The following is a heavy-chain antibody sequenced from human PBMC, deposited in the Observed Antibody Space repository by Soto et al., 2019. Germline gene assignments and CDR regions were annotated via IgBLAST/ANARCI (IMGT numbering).Heavy chain of an antibody. CDR2: ITSDSSNV. CDR1: GFTFSTYS. D-gene: IGHD2-15*01. V-gene: IGHV3-21*01. Sequence: EVQLVESGGGLVKPGGSLRLSCAASGFTFSTYSMNWVRQAPGKGLEWVSYITSDSSNVHYADSVKGRFTISRDNAKNSLSLQRNTLRAEDTAVYYCARDLGVALATLTLDYWGQGTLVTVSS. CDR3: ARDLGVALATLTLDY. J-gene: IGHJ4*02.